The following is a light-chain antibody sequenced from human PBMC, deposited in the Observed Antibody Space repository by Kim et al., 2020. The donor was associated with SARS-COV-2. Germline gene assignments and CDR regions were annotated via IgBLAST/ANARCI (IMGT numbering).Light chain of an antibody. CDR2: DAS. CDR3: QKYEDLPPSVA. CDR1: QDISNY. V-gene: IGKV1-33*01. Sequence: DIQMTQSPSSLSASVGDRVTITCQASQDISNYLNWYQQKPGKAPKLLINDASNLEIGVPSRFSGSGSGTDFTFTISSLQPEDIATYYCQKYEDLPPSVASGQDSRLTIK. J-gene: IGKJ5*01.